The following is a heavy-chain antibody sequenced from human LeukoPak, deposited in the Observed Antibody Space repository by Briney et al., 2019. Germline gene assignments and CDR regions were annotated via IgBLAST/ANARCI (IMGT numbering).Heavy chain of an antibody. J-gene: IGHJ6*02. CDR3: ARDLSYFSLDV. CDR1: GFTFTTYG. Sequence: GGSLRLSCAASGFTFTTYGFYLVRLAPGQGLEWVSLIFYDGSKTDYADSVKGRFTISRDNSKNTVYLQMNSLRGEDTAVYYCARDLSYFSLDVRGQGTTVTVSS. CDR2: IFYDGSKT. V-gene: IGHV3-33*01.